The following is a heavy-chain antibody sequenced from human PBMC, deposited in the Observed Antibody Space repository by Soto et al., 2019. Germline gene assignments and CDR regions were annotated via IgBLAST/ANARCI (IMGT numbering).Heavy chain of an antibody. J-gene: IGHJ6*02. CDR1: GYSFTSYW. Sequence: PGESLKISCKASGYSFTSYWIAWVRQKPGKGLEWMGIIYPGDSDIKYSPSFQGQVTISADKSISTAYLQWSSLKASDTAMYYCARRGYSGYDSYYYGMDVWGQGTTVTVSS. CDR3: ARRGYSGYDSYYYGMDV. CDR2: IYPGDSDI. V-gene: IGHV5-51*01. D-gene: IGHD5-12*01.